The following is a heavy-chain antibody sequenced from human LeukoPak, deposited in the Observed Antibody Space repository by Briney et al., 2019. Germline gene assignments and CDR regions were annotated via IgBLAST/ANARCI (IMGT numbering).Heavy chain of an antibody. CDR3: ARGQGATVPQVGKNWFDP. D-gene: IGHD1-26*01. CDR1: IDSFSNYH. J-gene: IGHJ5*02. V-gene: IGHV4-34*01. Sequence: SETLSLTCAVYIDSFSNYHWNWIRQTPSKGLEWIGEVNEVGGTNISPSLRNRVILSVDTSKNQFFLRLISVTVADTAVYYCARGQGATVPQVGKNWFDPWGQGTRVTVSS. CDR2: VNEVGGT.